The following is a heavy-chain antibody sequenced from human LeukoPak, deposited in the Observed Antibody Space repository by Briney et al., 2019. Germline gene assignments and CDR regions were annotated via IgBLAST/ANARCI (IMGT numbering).Heavy chain of an antibody. J-gene: IGHJ4*02. CDR2: IKGDGSST. CDR1: GFTFSTFW. CDR3: ARPLYDTSGYYAY. V-gene: IGHV3-74*01. Sequence: GGSLRLSCAASGFTFSTFWMGWVRQAPGKGLVWVSRIKGDGSSTNYAESVKGRFTITRDNAESTLYLQMNSRRAEDTAVYYCARPLYDTSGYYAYWGQGTLVTVSS. D-gene: IGHD3-22*01.